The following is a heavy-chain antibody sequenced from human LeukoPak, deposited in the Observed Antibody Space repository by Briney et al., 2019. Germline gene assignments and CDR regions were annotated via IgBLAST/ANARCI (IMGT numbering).Heavy chain of an antibody. V-gene: IGHV4-39*01. CDR3: ARLVSYDVLTENFYKYYMDV. CDR2: IYYTGST. Sequence: PSETLSLTCTVSSGSISSNNYYWGWLRPPPGKVLEWIGSIYYTGSTFYNPSLKSRVTISLDALKNQFTLKVTSVTATDTAVYYCARLVSYDVLTENFYKYYMDVWGKGTTVTVSS. D-gene: IGHD3-9*01. CDR1: SGSISSNNYY. J-gene: IGHJ6*03.